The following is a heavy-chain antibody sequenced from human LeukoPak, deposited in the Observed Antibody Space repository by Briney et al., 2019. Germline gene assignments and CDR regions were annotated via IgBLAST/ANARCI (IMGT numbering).Heavy chain of an antibody. Sequence: GASVKVSCKASGYTFTSYDINWVRQAAGQGLEWMGWMNPNSGNTDYAQKFQGRVTMTRNTSISTAYMELSSLRSEDTAVYYCARGRIAKRFDPWGQGTLVTVSS. V-gene: IGHV1-8*01. J-gene: IGHJ5*02. CDR3: ARGRIAKRFDP. CDR1: GYTFTSYD. CDR2: MNPNSGNT. D-gene: IGHD6-13*01.